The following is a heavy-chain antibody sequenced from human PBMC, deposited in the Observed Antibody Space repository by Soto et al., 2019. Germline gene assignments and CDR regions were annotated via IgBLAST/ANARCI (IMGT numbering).Heavy chain of an antibody. CDR1: GFTFSSYA. Sequence: GGSLRLSCAASGFTFSSYAMHWVRQAPGKGLEWVAVISYDGSNKYYADSVKGRFTISRDNSKNTLYLQMNSLRAEDTAVYYCARDYAFWSGYYPHYYGMDVWGQGTTVTVSS. CDR3: ARDYAFWSGYYPHYYGMDV. V-gene: IGHV3-30-3*01. CDR2: ISYDGSNK. D-gene: IGHD3-3*01. J-gene: IGHJ6*02.